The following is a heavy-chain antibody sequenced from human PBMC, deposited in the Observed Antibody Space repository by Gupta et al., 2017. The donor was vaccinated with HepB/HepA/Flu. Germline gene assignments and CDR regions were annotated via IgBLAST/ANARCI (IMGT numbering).Heavy chain of an antibody. J-gene: IGHJ4*02. CDR1: GFTFSSYW. Sequence: EVQLVESGGGLVQPGGSLRLSCAASGFTFSSYWMSWVRQAPGKGLEWVANIKQDGSEKYYVDAVKGRFTISRDNAKNSLYLQMNSLRAEDTAVYYCARDRRVEWELQGIDYWGQGTLVTVSS. CDR2: IKQDGSEK. CDR3: ARDRRVEWELQGIDY. V-gene: IGHV3-7*01. D-gene: IGHD1-26*01.